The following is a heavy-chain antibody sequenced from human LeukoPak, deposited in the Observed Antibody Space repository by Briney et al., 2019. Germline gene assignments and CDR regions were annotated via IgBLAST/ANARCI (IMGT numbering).Heavy chain of an antibody. CDR1: AFAFIDSY. J-gene: IGHJ5*02. V-gene: IGHV3-11*01. CDR3: AKDLWVGASNWFDP. CDR2: IGPDSQTK. Sequence: GGSLRLSCAASAFAFIDSYMSWIRQAPGKGLEWISYIGPDSQTKYYADSVKGRFTISRDNSKNTLYLQMNSLRAEDTAVYYCAKDLWVGASNWFDPWGQGTLVTVSS. D-gene: IGHD1-26*01.